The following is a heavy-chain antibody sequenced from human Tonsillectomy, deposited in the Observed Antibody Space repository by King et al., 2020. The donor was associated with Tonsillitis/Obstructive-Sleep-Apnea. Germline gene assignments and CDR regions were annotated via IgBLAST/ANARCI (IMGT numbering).Heavy chain of an antibody. CDR3: ARDLGSSHLDY. D-gene: IGHD6-6*01. Sequence: QLVQSGAEVKKPGSSVKVSCKASGGTFSSYGISWVRQAPGQGLEWMGGIIPLLDMTNYAQKFRGRVAITADKSTSTVYMELSSLRSDDTAVYYCARDLGSSHLDYWAQGTLVTVSS. J-gene: IGHJ4*02. CDR2: IIPLLDMT. CDR1: GGTFSSYG. V-gene: IGHV1-69*04.